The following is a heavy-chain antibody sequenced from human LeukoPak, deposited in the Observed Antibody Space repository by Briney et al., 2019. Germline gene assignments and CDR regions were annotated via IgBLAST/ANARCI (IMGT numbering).Heavy chain of an antibody. CDR3: AKDIVPAVNPDTNWFDP. CDR1: GFTLSSYG. J-gene: IGHJ5*02. CDR2: IRYDGSNK. D-gene: IGHD2-2*01. V-gene: IGHV3-30*02. Sequence: PGGSLRLSCAASGFTLSSYGMHWVRQAPGKGLEWVAFIRYDGSNKYYADSVKGRFTISRDNSKNTLYLQMNSLRAEDTAVYYCAKDIVPAVNPDTNWFDPWGQGTLVTVSS.